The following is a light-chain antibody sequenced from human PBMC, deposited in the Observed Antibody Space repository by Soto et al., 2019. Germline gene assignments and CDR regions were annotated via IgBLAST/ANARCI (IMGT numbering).Light chain of an antibody. V-gene: IGKV3-15*01. CDR1: QSVSNN. Sequence: EIVMTQSPATLSVSPGDRVTLSCRASQSVSNNLAWYQQNPGQSPRLLISGATATATGIPASFSGSGSGTEFTLTINRLQSEDFAVYYCQQPNDWPLTFGGGTKVEIK. CDR3: QQPNDWPLT. J-gene: IGKJ4*01. CDR2: GAT.